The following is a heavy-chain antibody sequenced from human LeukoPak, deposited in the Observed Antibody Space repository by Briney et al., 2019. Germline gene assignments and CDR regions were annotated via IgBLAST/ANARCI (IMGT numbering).Heavy chain of an antibody. V-gene: IGHV4-59*08. J-gene: IGHJ4*02. CDR1: GGSISSYY. CDR3: ARLGFSNSGSYLAPSDY. D-gene: IGHD1-26*01. Sequence: KPSETLSLTCTVSGGSISSYYWTWIRQPPGKGLEWIGYIYNSGGTNYNPSLKSRVTFSVDMSKNKFSLKLTSVTAADTAVYYCARLGFSNSGSYLAPSDYWGQGTLVTVSS. CDR2: IYNSGGT.